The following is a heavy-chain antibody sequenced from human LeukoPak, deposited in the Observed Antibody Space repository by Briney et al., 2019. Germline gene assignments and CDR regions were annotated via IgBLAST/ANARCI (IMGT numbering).Heavy chain of an antibody. CDR1: GFTVSHYA. D-gene: IGHD2-2*01. CDR2: IAYEGNEK. J-gene: IGHJ4*02. CDR3: AKTITSGCYPFFDY. V-gene: IGHV3-30*04. Sequence: PGGSLRLACAASGFTVSHYAIRWVRQPAGKGLEWVAVIAYEGNEKNYANSAKDRFTISRHHPKNTLYLQMNNLRAEDTAVYFCAKTITSGCYPFFDYWGQGTLVTVSS.